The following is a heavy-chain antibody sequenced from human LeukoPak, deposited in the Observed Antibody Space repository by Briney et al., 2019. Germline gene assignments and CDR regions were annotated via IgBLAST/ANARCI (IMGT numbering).Heavy chain of an antibody. J-gene: IGHJ4*02. V-gene: IGHV4-34*01. Sequence: SETLSLTCAVYGGSFSGYYWSWIRQPPGKGLEWIGEINHSGSTNYNPSLKSRVTISVDTSKNQFSLKLTSVTAADTAVYYCAREGPMFDSGTYSKSLGYWGQGILVTVSS. CDR2: INHSGST. D-gene: IGHD3-10*01. CDR1: GGSFSGYY. CDR3: AREGPMFDSGTYSKSLGY.